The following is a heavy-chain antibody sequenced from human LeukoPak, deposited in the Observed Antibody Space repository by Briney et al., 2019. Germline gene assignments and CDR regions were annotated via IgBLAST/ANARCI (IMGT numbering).Heavy chain of an antibody. Sequence: ASVKVSCKASGYTFTGYYMHWVRQAPGQGLEWMGWINPNSGGTSYAQKFQGWVTMTRDTSISTAYMELSRLRSDDTAVYYCAIGLDYDILTGYPPVYWGQGTLVTVSS. V-gene: IGHV1-2*04. CDR3: AIGLDYDILTGYPPVY. J-gene: IGHJ4*02. CDR2: INPNSGGT. CDR1: GYTFTGYY. D-gene: IGHD3-9*01.